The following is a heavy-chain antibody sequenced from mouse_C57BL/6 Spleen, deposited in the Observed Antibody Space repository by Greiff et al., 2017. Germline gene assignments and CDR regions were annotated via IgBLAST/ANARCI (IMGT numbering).Heavy chain of an antibody. CDR2: ISSGSSTI. CDR3: ANPRLLSY. CDR1: GFPFSDYG. D-gene: IGHD2-1*01. J-gene: IGHJ4*01. V-gene: IGHV5-17*01. Sequence: EVQRVESGGGLVKPGGSLKLSCAASGFPFSDYGMHWVRQAPEKGLEWVAYISSGSSTISYADTVKGRFTISRDNAKNTLCLQMTSLRSVDTSMYYCANPRLLSYWGQGTSVTVSS.